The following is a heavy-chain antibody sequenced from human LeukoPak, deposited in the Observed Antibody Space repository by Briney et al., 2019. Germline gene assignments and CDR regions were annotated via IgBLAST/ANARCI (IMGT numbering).Heavy chain of an antibody. CDR3: ARLQSERSSWYGKDY. CDR1: GFSVSSNY. V-gene: IGHV3-53*01. D-gene: IGHD6-13*01. CDR2: IYSGGST. Sequence: GGSLRLSCAASGFSVSSNYMSWVRQAPGKGLEWVSNIYSGGSTYYADSVKGRFTISRDNSKNTLYLQMNSLRVEDTAVYYCARLQSERSSWYGKDYWGQGTLVTVSS. J-gene: IGHJ4*02.